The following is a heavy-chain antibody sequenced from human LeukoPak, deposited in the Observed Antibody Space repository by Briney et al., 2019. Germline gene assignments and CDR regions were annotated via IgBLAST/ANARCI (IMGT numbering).Heavy chain of an antibody. V-gene: IGHV1-18*01. CDR1: GYTFNIYG. Sequence: GASVKVSCKASGYTFNIYGIIWVRQPPGQGLEWVGWISTYNGNTNYAPNIQGRVTITADKSTSTAYMELSSLRSEDTAVYYCARAVYYHYYMDVWGKGTTVTVSS. CDR2: ISTYNGNT. CDR3: ARAVYYHYYMDV. J-gene: IGHJ6*03.